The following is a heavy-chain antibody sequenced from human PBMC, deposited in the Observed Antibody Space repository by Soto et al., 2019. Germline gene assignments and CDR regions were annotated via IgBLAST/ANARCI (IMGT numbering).Heavy chain of an antibody. CDR2: FDPEDGET. Sequence: GASVKVSCKVSGYTLTELSMYWVRQAPGKGIEWTGGFDPEDGETIYAQKFQGRDTMTEDTSTDTAYMELSSLRSEDTAVYYCATRLDDFWSGYYSHNWFDPWGQGTLVTVSS. J-gene: IGHJ5*02. V-gene: IGHV1-24*01. CDR1: GYTLTELS. D-gene: IGHD3-3*01. CDR3: ATRLDDFWSGYYSHNWFDP.